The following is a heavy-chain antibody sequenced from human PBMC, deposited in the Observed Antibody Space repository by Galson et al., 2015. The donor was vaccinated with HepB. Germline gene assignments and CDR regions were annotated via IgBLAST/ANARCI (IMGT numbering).Heavy chain of an antibody. CDR1: GFPFSNYG. V-gene: IGHV3-23*01. Sequence: RLSCAASGFPFSNYGRRWVRPAPGQGLEWVSRITNSGDATYYVDSVKGRFPISRDNSKNTVYLQMNGLRAEDTAVYYCARRGDDSYYSSDYWGQGTLVTVSS. CDR3: ARRGDDSYYSSDY. CDR2: ITNSGDAT. J-gene: IGHJ4*02. D-gene: IGHD2-21*02.